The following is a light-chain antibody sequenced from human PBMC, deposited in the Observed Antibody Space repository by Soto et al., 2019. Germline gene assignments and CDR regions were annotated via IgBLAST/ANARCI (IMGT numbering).Light chain of an antibody. J-gene: IGKJ1*01. Sequence: DIGLTQSPGTLSWSPGERATLSCRSSKSVSSSYLAWYQQKPGQSPRLLIYGASSRAPGIPDRFSGSGSGTDFTLTISRLEPEDFAVYYCQQYGSSPQTFGQGTKVEIK. CDR2: GAS. CDR1: KSVSSSY. V-gene: IGKV3-20*01. CDR3: QQYGSSPQT.